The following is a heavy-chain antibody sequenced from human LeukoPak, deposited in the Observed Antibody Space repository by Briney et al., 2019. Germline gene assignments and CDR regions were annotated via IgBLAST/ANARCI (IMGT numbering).Heavy chain of an antibody. CDR2: ISGSGGST. CDR1: GFTVSSNS. V-gene: IGHV3-23*01. J-gene: IGHJ4*02. D-gene: IGHD5-24*01. Sequence: GGSLRLSCTVSGFTVSSNSMSWVRQAPGKGLEWVSAISGSGGSTYYADSVKGRFTISRDNSKNTLYLQMNSLRAEDTAVYYCAKDGDGYNLNYFDYWGQGTLVTVSS. CDR3: AKDGDGYNLNYFDY.